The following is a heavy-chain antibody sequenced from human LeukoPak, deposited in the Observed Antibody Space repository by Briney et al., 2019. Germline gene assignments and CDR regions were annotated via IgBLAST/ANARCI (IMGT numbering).Heavy chain of an antibody. Sequence: GGSLRLSCAASGFTFSSYWMSWVRQAPGKGLEWVANIKQDGSEEDYVDSVKGRFTISRDNAKNSLNLQMNSLRAEDTAVYYCASGCSSTSCYRAYAFDIWGQGTMVTVSS. CDR3: ASGCSSTSCYRAYAFDI. CDR1: GFTFSSYW. D-gene: IGHD2-2*01. V-gene: IGHV3-7*01. J-gene: IGHJ3*02. CDR2: IKQDGSEE.